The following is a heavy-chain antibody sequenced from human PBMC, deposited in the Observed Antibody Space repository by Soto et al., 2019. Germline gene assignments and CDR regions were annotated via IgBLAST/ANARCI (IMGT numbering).Heavy chain of an antibody. V-gene: IGHV3-33*01. J-gene: IGHJ4*02. CDR1: GFTFSSYG. Sequence: GGSLRLSCAASGFTFSSYGMHWVRQAPGKGLEWVAVIWYDGSNKYYADSGKGRFTISRDNSKKALYLQMNSLRAEDTAVYYCARDSSSLVDTAMAFDYWGQGTLVTVSS. CDR2: IWYDGSNK. CDR3: ARDSSSLVDTAMAFDY. D-gene: IGHD5-18*01.